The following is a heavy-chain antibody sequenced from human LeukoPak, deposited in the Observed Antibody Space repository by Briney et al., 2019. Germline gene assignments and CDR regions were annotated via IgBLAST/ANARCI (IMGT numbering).Heavy chain of an antibody. CDR3: ARTPAPTIVGAHYFDY. D-gene: IGHD1-26*01. J-gene: IGHJ4*02. CDR2: ISTHNGYT. Sequence: EASVKVSCKASGYTFTSYGINWVRQAPGQGLEWMGLISTHNGYTNYSQNLHGRVTMTTDTSASTVYLDLRSLSSEATAPYLCARTPAPTIVGAHYFDYWGQGTLVTVSS. CDR1: GYTFTSYG. V-gene: IGHV1-18*01.